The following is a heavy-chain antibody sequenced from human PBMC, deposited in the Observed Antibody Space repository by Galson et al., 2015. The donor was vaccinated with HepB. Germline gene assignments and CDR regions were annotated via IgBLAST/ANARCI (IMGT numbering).Heavy chain of an antibody. CDR3: TTDVYYSTYWSWLDP. CDR2: IKSKTDGETT. V-gene: IGHV3-15*01. Sequence: SLRLSCADSGFPFNNAWMTWVRQAPGMGLEWVGRIKSKTDGETTDYAAPVKGRFTISRDDSKNRLYLQMNSLKTEDTAVYYCTTDVYYSTYWSWLDPWGQGTLVTVSS. CDR1: GFPFNNAW. J-gene: IGHJ5*02. D-gene: IGHD2-8*02.